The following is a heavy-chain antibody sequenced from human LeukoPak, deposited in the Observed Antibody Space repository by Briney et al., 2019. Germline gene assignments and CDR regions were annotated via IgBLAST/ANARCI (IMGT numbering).Heavy chain of an antibody. D-gene: IGHD1-1*01. CDR2: INHSGST. J-gene: IGHJ4*02. Sequence: PSETLSLTCTVSGYSISSGYYWGWIRQPPGKGLEWIGEINHSGSTNCDPSLKSRISMSIDTSKSQFSLNLRSVTAADTAVYYCARYVPVRTGTTRASFDYWGQGTLVTVSS. CDR1: GYSISSGYY. CDR3: ARYVPVRTGTTRASFDY. V-gene: IGHV4-38-2*02.